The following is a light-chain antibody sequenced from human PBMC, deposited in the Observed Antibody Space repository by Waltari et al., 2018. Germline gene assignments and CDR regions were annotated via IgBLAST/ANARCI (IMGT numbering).Light chain of an antibody. J-gene: IGKJ1*01. CDR2: GAS. CDR3: QHYVRLPAT. Sequence: IVLTQSPGTLSLSTGERANLSWRASQSGRRSLAWYQQQPGQAAKLLIYGASTRATGIPDRFTGSGSGTDVSLTISSLEPEDFAIYFCQHYVRLPATFGQGTKVEIK. V-gene: IGKV3-20*01. CDR1: QSGRRS.